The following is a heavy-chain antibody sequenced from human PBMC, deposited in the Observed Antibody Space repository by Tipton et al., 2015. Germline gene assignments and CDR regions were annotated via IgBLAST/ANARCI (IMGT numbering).Heavy chain of an antibody. CDR2: IYYSGST. CDR1: GGSISSSSYY. Sequence: TLSLTCSVSGGSISSSSYYWGWIRQPPGKGLEWIGSIYYSGSTYYNPSLKSRVTISVDTSKNQFSLSLTSVTAADSAVYYCACQDYDSLTRDYQTVDYWGQGTLVTVSS. CDR3: ACQDYDSLTRDYQTVDY. J-gene: IGHJ4*02. D-gene: IGHD3-9*01. V-gene: IGHV4-39*07.